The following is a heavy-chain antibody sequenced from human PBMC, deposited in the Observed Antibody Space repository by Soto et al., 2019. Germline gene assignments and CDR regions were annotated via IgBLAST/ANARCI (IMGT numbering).Heavy chain of an antibody. Sequence: QVQLQESGPGLVKPSQTLSLTCTVSGGSISSGGYYWSWIRQHPGKGLEWIGYIYYSGSTYYNPSLSSRVTISVDTSKNQFSLKLSSVTAADTAVYYCARAITYYDFWSGYPNLDYFDYWGQGTLVTVSS. D-gene: IGHD3-3*01. CDR2: IYYSGST. CDR3: ARAITYYDFWSGYPNLDYFDY. CDR1: GGSISSGGYY. J-gene: IGHJ4*02. V-gene: IGHV4-31*03.